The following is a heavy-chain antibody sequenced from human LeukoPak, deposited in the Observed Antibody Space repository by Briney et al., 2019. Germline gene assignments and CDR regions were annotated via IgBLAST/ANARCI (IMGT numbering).Heavy chain of an antibody. D-gene: IGHD1-26*01. V-gene: IGHV1-24*01. CDR2: FDPEDGET. J-gene: IGHJ4*02. CDR3: ATVRSPSELLTTTHFDY. Sequence: ASVKVSCKVSGYTLTELSMHWVRQAPGKGLEWMGGFDPEDGETIYAQKFQGRVTMTEDTSTDTAYMELSSLRSEDTAVYYCATVRSPSELLTTTHFDYWGQGTLVTVSS. CDR1: GYTLTELS.